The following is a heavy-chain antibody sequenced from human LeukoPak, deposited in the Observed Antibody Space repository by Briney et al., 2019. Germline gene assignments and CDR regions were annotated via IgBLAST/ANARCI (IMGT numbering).Heavy chain of an antibody. CDR3: AKAPRDFWSGYPHPWFDY. Sequence: GGSLRLSCAASGFTFSSYSMNWVRQAPGKGLEWVAFIRYDGSNKYYADSVKGRFTISRDNSKNTLYLQMNSLRAEDTAVYYCAKAPRDFWSGYPHPWFDYWGQGTLVTVSS. J-gene: IGHJ4*02. V-gene: IGHV3-30*02. CDR2: IRYDGSNK. CDR1: GFTFSSYS. D-gene: IGHD3-3*01.